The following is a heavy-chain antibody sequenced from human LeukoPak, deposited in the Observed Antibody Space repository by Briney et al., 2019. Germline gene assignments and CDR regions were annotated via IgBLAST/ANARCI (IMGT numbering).Heavy chain of an antibody. CDR3: ARGLGLYYDFWSGYHEEYNWFDP. CDR2: IYTSGST. D-gene: IGHD3-3*01. CDR1: GGSISSGSYY. J-gene: IGHJ5*02. V-gene: IGHV4-61*02. Sequence: SETLSLTCTVSGGSISSGSYYWSWIRQPAGKGLEWIGRIYTSGSTNYNPSLKSRVTISVDTSKNQFSLKLSSVTAADTAVYYCARGLGLYYDFWSGYHEEYNWFDPWGQGTLVTVSS.